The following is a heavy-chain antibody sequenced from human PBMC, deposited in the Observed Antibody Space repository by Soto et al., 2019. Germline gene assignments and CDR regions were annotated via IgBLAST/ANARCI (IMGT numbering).Heavy chain of an antibody. CDR3: ARDPRQQLVKVAAFDI. J-gene: IGHJ3*02. Sequence: SVKVSCKASGGTFSSYAISWVRQAPGRGLEWMGRIIPILGIANYAQKFQGRVTITADKSTSTAYMELSSLRSEDTAVYYCARDPRQQLVKVAAFDIWGQGTMVTVSS. D-gene: IGHD6-13*01. CDR2: IIPILGIA. V-gene: IGHV1-69*04. CDR1: GGTFSSYA.